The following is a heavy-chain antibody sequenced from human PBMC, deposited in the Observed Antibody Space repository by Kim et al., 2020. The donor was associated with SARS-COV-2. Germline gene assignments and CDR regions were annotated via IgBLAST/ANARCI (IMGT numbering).Heavy chain of an antibody. V-gene: IGHV5-51*01. CDR2: IYPGDSDT. CDR3: ARWSSGPYYYYGMDV. CDR1: GYSFTSYW. D-gene: IGHD3-10*01. Sequence: GESLKISCKGSGYSFTSYWIGWVRQMPGKGLEWMGIIYPGDSDTRYSPSFQGQVTISADKSISTAYLQWSSLKASDTAMYYCARWSSGPYYYYGMDVWGQGTTVTVSS. J-gene: IGHJ6*02.